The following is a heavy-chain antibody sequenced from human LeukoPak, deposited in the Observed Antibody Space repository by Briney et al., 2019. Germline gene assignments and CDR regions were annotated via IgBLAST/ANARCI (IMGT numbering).Heavy chain of an antibody. D-gene: IGHD3-16*02. V-gene: IGHV1-18*01. Sequence: ASVKVCCKASGYTFTSYGISWVRQAPGQGLEWMGWISAYNGNTNYAQKLQGRVTMTTDTSTSTAYMELRSLRSDDTAVYYCARDEDMITFGGVIVRGGDYWGQGTLVTVSS. CDR2: ISAYNGNT. CDR3: ARDEDMITFGGVIVRGGDY. CDR1: GYTFTSYG. J-gene: IGHJ4*02.